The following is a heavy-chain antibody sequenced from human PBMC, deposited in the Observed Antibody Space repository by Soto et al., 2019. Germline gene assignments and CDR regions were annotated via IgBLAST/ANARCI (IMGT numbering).Heavy chain of an antibody. CDR3: ARVRLLWFGEPPDWFDP. D-gene: IGHD3-10*01. V-gene: IGHV4-31*03. CDR2: IYYSGST. CDR1: GGSISSGGYY. J-gene: IGHJ5*02. Sequence: QVQLQESGPGLVKPSQTLSLTCTVSGGSISSGGYYWSWIRQHPGKGLEWIGYIYYSGSTYYNPSLKSRVTISVDTSKKQFSLKLSSVTAADTAVYYCARVRLLWFGEPPDWFDPWGQGTLVTVSS.